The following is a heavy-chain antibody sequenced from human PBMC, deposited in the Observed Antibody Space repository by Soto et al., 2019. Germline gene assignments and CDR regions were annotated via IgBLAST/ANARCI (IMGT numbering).Heavy chain of an antibody. D-gene: IGHD6-13*01. CDR3: ASGSGAAAGENLFDP. J-gene: IGHJ5*02. CDR1: GGSISSYY. V-gene: IGHV4-59*01. CDR2: IYYSGST. Sequence: ETLSLTCTVSGGSISSYYWSWIRQPPGKGLEWIGYIYYSGSTNYNPSLKSRVTISVDTSKNQFSLKLSSVTAADTAVYYCASGSGAAAGENLFDPRAQGTLVTVSS.